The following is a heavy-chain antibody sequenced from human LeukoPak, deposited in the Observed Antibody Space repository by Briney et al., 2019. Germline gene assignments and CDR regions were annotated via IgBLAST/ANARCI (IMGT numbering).Heavy chain of an antibody. CDR1: GYTLGNYD. CDR3: ARGVLGLGNYPGGY. V-gene: IGHV1-8*02. Sequence: ASAKVSCKASGYTLGNYDINWVRQATGHGLEWMGWMNPKSGKRDYGQKFQGRLTITRNTSINTAYMELSSLRSEDSAVYYCARGVLGLGNYPGGYWGQGTLVTVSS. D-gene: IGHD3/OR15-3a*01. CDR2: MNPKSGKR. J-gene: IGHJ4*02.